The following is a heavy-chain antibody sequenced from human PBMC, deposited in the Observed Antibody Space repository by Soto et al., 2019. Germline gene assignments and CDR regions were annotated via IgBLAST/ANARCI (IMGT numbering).Heavy chain of an antibody. CDR2: VHYSGNT. CDR3: ARDRWFDP. CDR1: GGSISSYY. V-gene: IGHV4-59*01. Sequence: SETLSLTCTVSGGSISSYYWSWIRQPPGKRLEWIGYVHYSGNTIYNPSLKSRVTISLDTSKNQFSLKLSSVTAADTAVYYCARDRWFDPWGQGTLVTSPQ. J-gene: IGHJ5*02.